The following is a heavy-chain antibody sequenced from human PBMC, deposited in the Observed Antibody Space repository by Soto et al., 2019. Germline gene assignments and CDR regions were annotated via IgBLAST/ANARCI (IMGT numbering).Heavy chain of an antibody. D-gene: IGHD3-10*01. CDR1: GGTFSSYA. V-gene: IGHV1-69*06. CDR2: IIPIFGTA. Sequence: QVQLVQSGAEVKKPGSSVKVSCKASGGTFSSYAISWVRQAPGQGLEWMGGIIPIFGTANYAQTFQGRVTITADKATSTAYMELSSLRSEDTAVYYCAREVLQKGTRGLGWFDPWGQGTLVTVSS. J-gene: IGHJ5*02. CDR3: AREVLQKGTRGLGWFDP.